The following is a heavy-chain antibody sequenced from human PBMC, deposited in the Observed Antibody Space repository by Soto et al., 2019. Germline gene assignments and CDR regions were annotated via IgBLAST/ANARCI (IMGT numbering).Heavy chain of an antibody. D-gene: IGHD3-10*01. V-gene: IGHV4-61*01. CDR2: IYYRGST. CDR1: GGSVSSGSYY. J-gene: IGHJ5*02. CDR3: ARGYYGSGSYYNVDWFDP. Sequence: QVQLQESGPGLVKPSETLSLTCTVSGGSVSSGSYYWSWIRQPPGKGLEWIGYIYYRGSTNYNPSLKSRVTISVDTSKNQFSLKMSSVTAADTAVYYCARGYYGSGSYYNVDWFDPWGPGTLVTVSP.